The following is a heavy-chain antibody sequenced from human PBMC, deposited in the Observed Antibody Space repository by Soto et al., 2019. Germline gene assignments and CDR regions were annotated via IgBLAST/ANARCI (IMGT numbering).Heavy chain of an antibody. V-gene: IGHV3-23*01. CDR3: ARRNRVVVAANHYYYMDV. CDR1: GFTFSSYA. CDR2: ISGSGGST. J-gene: IGHJ6*03. Sequence: GGSLRLSCAASGFTFSSYAMSWVRQAPGKGLEWVSAISGSGGSTYYADSVKGRFTISRDNSKNTLYLQMNSLRAEDTAVYYCARRNRVVVAANHYYYMDVWGKGTTVTVSS. D-gene: IGHD2-15*01.